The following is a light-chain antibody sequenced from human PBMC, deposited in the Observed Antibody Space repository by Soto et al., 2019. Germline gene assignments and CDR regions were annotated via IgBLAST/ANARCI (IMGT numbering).Light chain of an antibody. CDR1: QTILSTSNNRNY. Sequence: DIVMTQSPDSLAVSLGERATINCKSSQTILSTSNNRNYLAWYRQKPGQPPRLLIYWASTRESGVPDRISGSGSGTDFTLTISSLQAEDVAVYYCQQYVSIPLTFGGGTKVDIK. CDR3: QQYVSIPLT. J-gene: IGKJ4*01. V-gene: IGKV4-1*01. CDR2: WAS.